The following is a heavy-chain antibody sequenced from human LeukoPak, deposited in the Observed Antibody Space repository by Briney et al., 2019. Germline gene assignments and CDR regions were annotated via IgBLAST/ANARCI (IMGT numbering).Heavy chain of an antibody. V-gene: IGHV1-69*13. CDR1: GGTFSSYA. J-gene: IGHJ4*02. Sequence: SVKVSCKASGGTFSSYAISWVRQAPGQGLEWMGGIIPIFGTANYAQEFQGRVTITADESTSTAYMELSSLRSEDTAVYYCARGTDAYCSSTSCPIDYWGQGTLVTVSS. CDR3: ARGTDAYCSSTSCPIDY. D-gene: IGHD2-2*01. CDR2: IIPIFGTA.